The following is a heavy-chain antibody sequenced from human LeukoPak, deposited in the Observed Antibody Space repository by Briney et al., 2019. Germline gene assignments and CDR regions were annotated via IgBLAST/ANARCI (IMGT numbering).Heavy chain of an antibody. CDR2: IHANNGVT. V-gene: IGHV1-2*04. CDR1: GYTFTDYY. J-gene: IGHJ4*02. Sequence: GASVKVPCKASGYTFTDYYIHWVRQAPGQGLEWMGWIHANNGVTNYAQKFRGWVTVTRDTSINTAYMELSRLGADDTAVYYCARDEGSELLLNWGQGALVTVSS. D-gene: IGHD2-15*01. CDR3: ARDEGSELLLN.